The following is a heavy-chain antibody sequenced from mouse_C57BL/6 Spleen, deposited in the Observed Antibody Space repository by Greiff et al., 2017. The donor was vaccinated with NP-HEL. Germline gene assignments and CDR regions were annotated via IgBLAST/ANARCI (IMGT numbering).Heavy chain of an antibody. CDR3: ARNGFPTVVAHYYAMDY. V-gene: IGHV5-17*01. Sequence: EVKLVESGGGLVKPGGSLKLSCAASGFTFSDYGMHWVRQAPEKGLEWVAYISSGSSTIYYADTVKGRFTISRDNAKNTLFLQMTSLRSEDTAMYYCARNGFPTVVAHYYAMDYWGQGTSVTVSS. CDR2: ISSGSSTI. CDR1: GFTFSDYG. J-gene: IGHJ4*01. D-gene: IGHD1-1*01.